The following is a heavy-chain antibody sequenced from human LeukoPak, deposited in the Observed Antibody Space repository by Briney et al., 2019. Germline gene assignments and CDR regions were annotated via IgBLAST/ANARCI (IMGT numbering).Heavy chain of an antibody. J-gene: IGHJ4*02. CDR3: ARPQDYTVTKGYYFDY. V-gene: IGHV1-18*04. CDR1: GYTFTSYG. Sequence: ASVKVSCKASGYTFTSYGISWVRQAPGQGLEWMGWISAYNGNTNYAQKLQGRVTMTTDTSTSTACVEPRSLRSDATAVYYCARPQDYTVTKGYYFDYCGQGTLVTVSS. CDR2: ISAYNGNT. D-gene: IGHD4-17*01.